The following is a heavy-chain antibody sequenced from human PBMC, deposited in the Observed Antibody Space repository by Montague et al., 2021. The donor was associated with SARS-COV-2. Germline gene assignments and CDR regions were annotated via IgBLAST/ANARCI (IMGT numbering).Heavy chain of an antibody. D-gene: IGHD2-2*01. Sequence: SETLSLTCTVSGGSISSSSYYWGWIRQPPGKGLEWIGSIYYSGSTYYNSSLKSRVTISVDTSKNQFSLKLSSVTAADMAVYYCARLKAPYCSSTSCYSASWFDPWGQGTLVTVSS. CDR3: ARLKAPYCSSTSCYSASWFDP. CDR2: IYYSGST. V-gene: IGHV4-39*01. CDR1: GGSISSSSYY. J-gene: IGHJ5*02.